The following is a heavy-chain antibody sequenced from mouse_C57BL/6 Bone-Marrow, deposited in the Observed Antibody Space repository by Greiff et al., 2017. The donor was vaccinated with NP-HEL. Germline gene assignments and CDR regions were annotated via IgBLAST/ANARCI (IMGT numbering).Heavy chain of an antibody. J-gene: IGHJ1*03. D-gene: IGHD2-2*01. CDR2: ISYDGSN. CDR1: GYSITSGYY. Sequence: EVKLQESGPGLVKPSQSLSLTCSVTGYSITSGYYWNWIRQFPGNKLEWMGYISYDGSNNYNPSLKNRISITRDTSKNQFFLKLNSVTTEDTATYYCARNLYYGYDDWYFDVWGTGTTVTVSS. CDR3: ARNLYYGYDDWYFDV. V-gene: IGHV3-6*01.